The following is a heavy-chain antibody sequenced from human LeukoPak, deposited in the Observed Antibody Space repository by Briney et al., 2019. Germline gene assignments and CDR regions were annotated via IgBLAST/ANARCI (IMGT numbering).Heavy chain of an antibody. CDR3: AKAGWRGGGAFHEFDP. CDR2: IYTNGIT. Sequence: SETLSLTCTVSGGSMNSGSFYWSWIRQPAGKGLEWLGRIYTNGITNYDPSLRGRVTMSVDTSKNQFSLKLSSVTAADTAVYYCAKAGWRGGGAFHEFDPWGQGTLVTVSS. V-gene: IGHV4-61*02. D-gene: IGHD3-16*01. CDR1: GGSMNSGSFY. J-gene: IGHJ5*02.